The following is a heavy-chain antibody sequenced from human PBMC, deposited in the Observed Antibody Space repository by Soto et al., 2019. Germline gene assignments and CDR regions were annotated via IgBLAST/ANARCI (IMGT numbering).Heavy chain of an antibody. J-gene: IGHJ4*02. V-gene: IGHV3-48*02. CDR3: ARDGVLFKAARPFFDY. CDR1: GFTFSSYS. D-gene: IGHD6-6*01. CDR2: ISSSSSTI. Sequence: PGGSLRLSCAASGFTFSSYSMNWVRQAPGKGLEWVSYISSSSSTIYYADSVKGRFTISRDNTKNSLYLQMNSLRDEDTAVYYCARDGVLFKAARPFFDYWGQGTLVTVSS.